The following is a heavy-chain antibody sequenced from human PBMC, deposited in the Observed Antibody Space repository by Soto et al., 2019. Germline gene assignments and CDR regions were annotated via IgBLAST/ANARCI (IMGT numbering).Heavy chain of an antibody. CDR1: GAPIRSYY. Sequence: TLSLPCTVSGAPIRSYYWGWIRQPPGKGLEWLGYIYNTGSATYNPSLKSRVTISVDMSKNQFSLNLNSVTAADTAVYYCARAWYTSGYWFDPWGQGILVTVSS. V-gene: IGHV4-59*01. CDR3: ARAWYTSGYWFDP. CDR2: IYNTGSA. D-gene: IGHD2-2*02. J-gene: IGHJ5*02.